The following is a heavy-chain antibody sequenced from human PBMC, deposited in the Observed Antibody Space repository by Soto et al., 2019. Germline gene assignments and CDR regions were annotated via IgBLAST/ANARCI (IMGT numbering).Heavy chain of an antibody. J-gene: IGHJ3*01. V-gene: IGHV3-23*01. D-gene: IGHD3-22*01. CDR1: GFTFRTYS. CDR3: AKTRLYDNNDYHRDGFDV. Sequence: PGGSLRLPCAASGFTFRTYSMSWVRQAPRKGLEWVSGISGSGTATYYTDSVKGRFTVSRDNSKDTVFLQMNTLRVEDAAVYYCAKTRLYDNNDYHRDGFDVWGPGTVGT. CDR2: ISGSGTAT.